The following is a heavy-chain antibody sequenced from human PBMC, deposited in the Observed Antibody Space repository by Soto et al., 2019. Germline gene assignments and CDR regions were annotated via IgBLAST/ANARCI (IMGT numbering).Heavy chain of an antibody. D-gene: IGHD3-22*01. CDR2: FIPIFVSA. CDR1: GGTVSSYA. Sequence: QVHLVQSGAEVKKPGSSVKVSCKASGGTVSSYAITWVRQAPGKGLEWMGVFIPIFVSAHYAQKFQGRVTITADESTSIAYMELSGLRSEDTAIYYCARDLSSDSTGFRGYDLWGQGTLVTVSS. V-gene: IGHV1-69*01. CDR3: ARDLSSDSTGFRGYDL. J-gene: IGHJ4*02.